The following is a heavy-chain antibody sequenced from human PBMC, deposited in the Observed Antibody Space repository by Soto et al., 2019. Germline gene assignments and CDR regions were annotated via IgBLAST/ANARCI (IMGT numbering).Heavy chain of an antibody. V-gene: IGHV4-61*01. D-gene: IGHD3-3*01. CDR1: GGSVSSGSYY. CDR3: ASTIFGVVNSYYYYYGMDV. J-gene: IGHJ6*02. CDR2: IYYSGST. Sequence: PSETLSLTCTVSGGSVSSGSYYWSWIRQPPGKGLEWIGYIYYSGSTNYNPSLKSRVTISVDTSKNQFSLKLSSVTAADTAVYYCASTIFGVVNSYYYYYGMDVWGQGTTVTVSS.